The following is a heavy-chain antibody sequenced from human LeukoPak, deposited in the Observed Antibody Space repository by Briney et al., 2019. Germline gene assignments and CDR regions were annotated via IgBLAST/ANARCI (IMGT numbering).Heavy chain of an antibody. CDR2: INPNSGDT. CDR1: GYTFTGYY. V-gene: IGHV1-2*02. J-gene: IGHJ4*02. D-gene: IGHD6-13*01. Sequence: ASVKVSCKASGYTFTGYYIHWARQAPGQGLEWMGWINPNSGDTNYAQKFQGRVTMTRDTSITTAYMELRSLISDDTAVYYCATGELHSSSWYSQLDYWGQGTLVTVSS. CDR3: ATGELHSSSWYSQLDY.